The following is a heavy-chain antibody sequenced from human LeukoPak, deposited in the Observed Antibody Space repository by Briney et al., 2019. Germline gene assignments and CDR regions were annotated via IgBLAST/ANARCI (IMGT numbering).Heavy chain of an antibody. J-gene: IGHJ5*02. Sequence: ASVKVSCKASGYTFTSYYMHWVRQAPGQGLEWMGLINPTGGSTGYAQKFQGRVTMTRDMSTSADYMELSSLRSEDTAIYYCARDNSVGDNAWWFDPWGQGTLVTVSS. CDR2: INPTGGST. CDR1: GYTFTSYY. D-gene: IGHD1-26*01. V-gene: IGHV1-46*01. CDR3: ARDNSVGDNAWWFDP.